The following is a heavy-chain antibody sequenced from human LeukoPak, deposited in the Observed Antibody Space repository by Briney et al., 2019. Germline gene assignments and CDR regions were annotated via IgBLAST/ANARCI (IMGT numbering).Heavy chain of an antibody. CDR2: ISAYNGNT. J-gene: IGHJ4*02. V-gene: IGHV1-18*01. D-gene: IGHD6-19*01. Sequence: ASVKVSCKASGYTFTSYGISWVRQAPGQGLEWMGWISAYNGNTNYAQKFQGRVTITTDESTSTAYMELSSLRSEDTAVYYCARDGGAGYSSGLEYYWGQGTLVTVSS. CDR3: ARDGGAGYSSGLEYY. CDR1: GYTFTSYG.